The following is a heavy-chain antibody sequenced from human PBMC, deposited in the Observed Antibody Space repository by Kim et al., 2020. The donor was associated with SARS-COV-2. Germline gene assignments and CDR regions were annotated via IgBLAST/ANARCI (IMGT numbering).Heavy chain of an antibody. J-gene: IGHJ4*02. CDR3: ARDRRIAVAGTSLDY. D-gene: IGHD6-19*01. V-gene: IGHV6-1*01. Sequence: VSVKSRITINPDTSKNQFSLQLNSVTPEDTAVYYCARDRRIAVAGTSLDYWGQGTPVTVSS.